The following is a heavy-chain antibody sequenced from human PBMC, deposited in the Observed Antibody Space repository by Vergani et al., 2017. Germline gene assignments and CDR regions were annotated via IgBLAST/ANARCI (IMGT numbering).Heavy chain of an antibody. J-gene: IGHJ3*02. CDR3: ARDLRETTTDAFDI. CDR1: GFTFSSYG. CDR2: IWYDGSNK. Sequence: VQLLESGGGLVQPGGSLRLSCAASGFTFSSYGMHWVRQAPGKGLEWVAVIWYDGSNKYYADSVKGRFTISRDNSENTLYLQMNSLRAEDTAVYYCARDLRETTTDAFDIWGQGTMVTVSS. V-gene: IGHV3-33*01. D-gene: IGHD1-7*01.